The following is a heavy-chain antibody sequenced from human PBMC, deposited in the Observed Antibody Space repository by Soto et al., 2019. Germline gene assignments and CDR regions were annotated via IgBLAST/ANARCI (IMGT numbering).Heavy chain of an antibody. CDR1: GYTFTSYY. CDR2: INPSGGST. J-gene: IGHJ6*02. D-gene: IGHD6-19*01. CDR3: ARYVIAVAGREDYYYGMDV. Sequence: PGASVKVSCKASGYTFTSYYMHWVRQAPGQGLEWMGIINPSGGSTSYAQKFQGRVTMTRDTSTSTVYMELRSLRSEDTAVYYCARYVIAVAGREDYYYGMDVWGQGTTVTVSS. V-gene: IGHV1-46*01.